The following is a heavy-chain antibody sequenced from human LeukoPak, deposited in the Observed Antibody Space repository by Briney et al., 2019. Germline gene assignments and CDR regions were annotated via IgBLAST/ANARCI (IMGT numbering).Heavy chain of an antibody. J-gene: IGHJ6*02. CDR3: ARSIVVAGIVSDYYYYAMDA. Sequence: SETLSLTCTVSGDSISSSYWSWIRQPPGKGLEWIGYIYYSGSPNYNPSLKSRVTISVHTSKKQFSLKLTSVTAADTAVYYCARSIVVAGIVSDYYYYAMDAWGQGTTVTVSS. CDR2: IYYSGSP. CDR1: GDSISSSY. V-gene: IGHV4-59*08. D-gene: IGHD6-19*01.